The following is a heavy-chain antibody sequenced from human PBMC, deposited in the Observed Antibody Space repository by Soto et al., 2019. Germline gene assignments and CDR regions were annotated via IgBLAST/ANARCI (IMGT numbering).Heavy chain of an antibody. CDR3: ARDPKPQNYDFWSGSPPYGMDV. J-gene: IGHJ6*02. CDR1: GGSISSGGYY. Sequence: SETLSLTCTVSGGSISSGGYYWSWIRQHPGKGLEWIGYIYYSGSTYYNPSLKSRVTISVDTSKNQFSLKLSSVTAADTAVYYCARDPKPQNYDFWSGSPPYGMDVWGQGTTVTVSS. D-gene: IGHD3-3*01. V-gene: IGHV4-31*03. CDR2: IYYSGST.